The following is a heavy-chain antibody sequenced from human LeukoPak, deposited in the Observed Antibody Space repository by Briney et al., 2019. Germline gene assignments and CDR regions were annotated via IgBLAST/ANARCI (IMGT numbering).Heavy chain of an antibody. J-gene: IGHJ3*02. CDR2: MNPNSGNT. CDR3: AKDTRAIVGSAHNAFDI. V-gene: IGHV1-8*03. Sequence: ASVKVSCKASGYTFTSHDINWVRQATGQGLEWMVWMNPNSGNTGYAQEFQGRVTFTRNTSISTAYMELSSLRSEDTAVYYCAKDTRAIVGSAHNAFDIWGQGTMVTVSS. D-gene: IGHD1-26*01. CDR1: GYTFTSHD.